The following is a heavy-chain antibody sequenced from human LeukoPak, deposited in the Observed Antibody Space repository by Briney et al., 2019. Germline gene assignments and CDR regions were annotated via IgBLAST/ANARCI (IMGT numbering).Heavy chain of an antibody. V-gene: IGHV1-2*02. Sequence: ASVKVSCKASGYTFTAYYIHWVRQAPGQGLEWMGWINPNSGGTNYAQKFQGRVTMTRDTSISTAYMELSRLRSDDTAVYYCARLPDSQGNWFDPWGQGTLVTVSS. CDR1: GYTFTAYY. CDR3: ARLPDSQGNWFDP. D-gene: IGHD3-22*01. J-gene: IGHJ5*02. CDR2: INPNSGGT.